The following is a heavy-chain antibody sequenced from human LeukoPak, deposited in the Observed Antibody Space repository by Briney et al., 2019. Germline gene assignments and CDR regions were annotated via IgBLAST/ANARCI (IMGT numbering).Heavy chain of an antibody. CDR2: IKQDGSEK. D-gene: IGHD6-19*01. V-gene: IGHV3-7*01. CDR3: AKCSGWFVRGKDYYYYYMDV. CDR1: GFTFSSYW. Sequence: GGSLRLSCAASGFTFSSYWMTWVRQAPGKGLEWVASIKQDGSEKYYVDSVKGRFTISRDNAKNSLYLQMNSLRAEDTAVYYCAKCSGWFVRGKDYYYYYMDVWGKGTTVTVSS. J-gene: IGHJ6*03.